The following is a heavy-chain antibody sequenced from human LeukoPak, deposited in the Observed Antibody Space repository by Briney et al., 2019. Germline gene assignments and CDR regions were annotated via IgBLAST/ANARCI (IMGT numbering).Heavy chain of an antibody. J-gene: IGHJ2*01. Sequence: SETLSLTCAVYGGSFSGHYWSWIRQPPGKGLEWIGEINHSGSTNYNPSLKSRVTISVDTSKNQFSLTLSSVTAADSAVYYCARHRGRITATGGRYFDLWGRGTLVTVSS. CDR2: INHSGST. V-gene: IGHV4-34*01. CDR3: ARHRGRITATGGRYFDL. D-gene: IGHD6-13*01. CDR1: GGSFSGHY.